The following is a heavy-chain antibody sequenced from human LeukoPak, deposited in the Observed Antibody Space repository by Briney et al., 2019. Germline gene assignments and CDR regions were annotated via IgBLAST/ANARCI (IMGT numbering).Heavy chain of an antibody. CDR2: IYYSGST. CDR3: ASSGQCTNGLCRDVGYMDV. CDR1: GGSFSGYY. D-gene: IGHD2-8*01. J-gene: IGHJ6*03. Sequence: SETLSLTCAVYGGSFSGYYWSWIRQPPGKGLEWIGYIYYSGSTNYNPSLKSRVTISVDTSKNQLSLKLNSVTAADTAVYYCASSGQCTNGLCRDVGYMDVWGKGTTVTVSS. V-gene: IGHV4-59*01.